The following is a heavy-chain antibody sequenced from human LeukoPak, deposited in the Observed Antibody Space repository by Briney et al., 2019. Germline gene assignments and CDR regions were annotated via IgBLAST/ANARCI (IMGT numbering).Heavy chain of an antibody. Sequence: ASVKVSCKASGYTVTSYGISWVRQALGQGLEWMGGISVYNGKTNYAQSVQGRVTMTTDPTTNTAYMELRSLRSDDTAVYFCARAIRGGGYTYGYAFDIWGQGTMVTVSS. CDR2: ISVYNGKT. V-gene: IGHV1-18*01. J-gene: IGHJ3*02. CDR3: ARAIRGGGYTYGYAFDI. CDR1: GYTVTSYG. D-gene: IGHD5-18*01.